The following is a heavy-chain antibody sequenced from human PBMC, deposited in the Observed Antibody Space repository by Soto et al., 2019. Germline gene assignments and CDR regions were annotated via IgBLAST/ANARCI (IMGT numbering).Heavy chain of an antibody. CDR1: GFSLSTSGVG. Sequence: QITLKESGPTLVKPTQTLTLTCTFSGFSLSTSGVGVGWIRQPPGKALEWLALIYWDDDKRYSPSLKSRLTITKDPSKNQVVPTMTNMDPVDTATYYCAHRRRYYGSGSYSYYFDYWGQGTLVTVSS. CDR3: AHRRRYYGSGSYSYYFDY. J-gene: IGHJ4*02. CDR2: IYWDDDK. V-gene: IGHV2-5*02. D-gene: IGHD3-10*01.